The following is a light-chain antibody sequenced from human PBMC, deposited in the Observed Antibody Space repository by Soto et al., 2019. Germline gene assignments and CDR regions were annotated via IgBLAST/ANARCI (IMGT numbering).Light chain of an antibody. J-gene: IGKJ1*01. Sequence: DIQMTQSPSSLSASVGDRVSITCRASQSISTYLNWYQQKPGKVPRLLIYAASSLQSGVPSRFSGSGSGTDFTLTISSPQPEDFATYYCQQSYIAPWTFGQGTKVEIK. CDR2: AAS. CDR3: QQSYIAPWT. CDR1: QSISTY. V-gene: IGKV1-39*01.